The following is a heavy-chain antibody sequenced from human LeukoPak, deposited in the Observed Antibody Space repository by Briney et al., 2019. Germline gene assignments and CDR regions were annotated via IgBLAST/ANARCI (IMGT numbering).Heavy chain of an antibody. D-gene: IGHD3-22*01. CDR2: INPNSGGT. CDR1: GYTFTGYY. Sequence: ASVKVSCKASGYTFTGYYMHWVRQAPGQGLEWMGWINPNSGGTNYAQKLQGRVTMTRDTSISTAYMELSRLRSDDTAVYYCSITNYYDSSGYGNWGQGTLVTVSS. J-gene: IGHJ4*02. V-gene: IGHV1-2*02. CDR3: SITNYYDSSGYGN.